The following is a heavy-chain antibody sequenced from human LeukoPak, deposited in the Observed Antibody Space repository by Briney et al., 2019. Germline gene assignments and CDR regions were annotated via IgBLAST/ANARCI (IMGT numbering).Heavy chain of an antibody. CDR3: ASTIFGVVAYAFDI. CDR2: INHSGST. D-gene: IGHD3-3*01. Sequence: SETLSLTCTVSGGSISSGGYYWSWIRQPPGKGLEWIGEINHSGSTNYNPSLKSRVTISVDTSKNQFSLKLSSVTAADTAVYYCASTIFGVVAYAFDIWGQGTMVTVSS. J-gene: IGHJ3*02. CDR1: GGSISSGGYY. V-gene: IGHV4-39*07.